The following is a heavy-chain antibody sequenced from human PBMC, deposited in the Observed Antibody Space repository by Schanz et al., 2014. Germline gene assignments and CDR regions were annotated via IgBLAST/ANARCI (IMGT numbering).Heavy chain of an antibody. D-gene: IGHD3-10*01. V-gene: IGHV3-23*01. Sequence: EVKLLESGGHLVQPGGSLRLSCVASGFTFSTYAMYWVRQAPGKGLEWVSAITGSGSKTYYADSVKGRFTIARDNSKNTLFLQMDSLRVEDTAVYYCARAQGVIRLYYGVDVWGQGTTVTVSS. CDR1: GFTFSTYA. J-gene: IGHJ6*02. CDR2: ITGSGSKT. CDR3: ARAQGVIRLYYGVDV.